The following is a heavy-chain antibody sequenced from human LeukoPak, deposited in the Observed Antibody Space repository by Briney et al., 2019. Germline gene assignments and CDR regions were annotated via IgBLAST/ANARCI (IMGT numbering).Heavy chain of an antibody. CDR2: SGSS. CDR1: GDSFDNYY. D-gene: IGHD3-10*01. CDR3: ARTRRHYYGSGKNVTPWPAGLDV. J-gene: IGHJ6*02. Sequence: PSETLSLTCTVSGDSFDNYYWTWIRQPPGKGLEWIGYSGSSKYNPSLKSRVTISTDTSKRHFSLTLSSMTAADTAVYYCARTRRHYYGSGKNVTPWPAGLDVWGQGTTITVS. V-gene: IGHV4-59*01.